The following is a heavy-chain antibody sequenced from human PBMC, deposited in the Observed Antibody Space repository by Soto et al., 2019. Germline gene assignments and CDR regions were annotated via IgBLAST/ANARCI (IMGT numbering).Heavy chain of an antibody. Sequence: ASVKVSCKASGYTFTSYGISWVRQAPGQGLEWMGWISAYNGNTNYAQKLQGRVTMTTDTSTSTAYMELRSLRSDDTAVYYCARDLNNNWNYYYYGMDVWGQGTTVTVSS. V-gene: IGHV1-18*01. D-gene: IGHD1-20*01. J-gene: IGHJ6*02. CDR1: GYTFTSYG. CDR3: ARDLNNNWNYYYYGMDV. CDR2: ISAYNGNT.